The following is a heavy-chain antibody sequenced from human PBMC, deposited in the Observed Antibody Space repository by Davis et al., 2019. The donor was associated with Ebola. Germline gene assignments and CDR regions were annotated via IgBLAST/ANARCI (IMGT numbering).Heavy chain of an antibody. CDR3: ARRKVYYDSRGYWHGAFDI. V-gene: IGHV4-30-4*07. J-gene: IGHJ4*02. Sequence: SETLSLTCTVSGGSISSGGYYWSWIRQPPGQGLEWIGYIYYSGSTYYNPSLKSRVTISVDTSKNQFSLKLSSVTAADTAVYYCARRKVYYDSRGYWHGAFDIWGQGTLVTVSS. CDR1: GGSISSGGYY. CDR2: IYYSGST. D-gene: IGHD3-22*01.